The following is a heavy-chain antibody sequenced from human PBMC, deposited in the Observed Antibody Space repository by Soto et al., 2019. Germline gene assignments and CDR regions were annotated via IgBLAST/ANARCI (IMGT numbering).Heavy chain of an antibody. CDR1: GGSFSGYY. V-gene: IGHV4-31*11. CDR3: ARDSRYYYDSSGYSPIYYGMDV. CDR2: IYYSGST. J-gene: IGHJ6*02. Sequence: PSETLSLTCAVYGGSFSGYYWSWIRQHPGKGLEWIGYIYYSGSTYYNPSLKSRVTISVDTSKNQFSLKLSSVTAADTAVYYCARDSRYYYDSSGYSPIYYGMDVWGQGTTVTVSS. D-gene: IGHD3-22*01.